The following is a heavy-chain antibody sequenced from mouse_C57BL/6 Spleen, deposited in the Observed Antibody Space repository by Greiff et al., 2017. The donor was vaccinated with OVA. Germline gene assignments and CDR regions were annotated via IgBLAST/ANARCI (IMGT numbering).Heavy chain of an antibody. D-gene: IGHD1-1*01. J-gene: IGHJ1*03. CDR1: GFSLTSYA. CDR2: IWTGGGT. V-gene: IGHV2-9-1*01. Sequence: VMLVESGPGLVAPSQSLSITCTVSGFSLTSYAISWVRQPPGKGLEWLGVIWTGGGTNYNSALKSRLSISKDNSKSQVFLKMNSLQTDDTARYYCARNEDYYGSYWYFDVWGTGTTVTVSS. CDR3: ARNEDYYGSYWYFDV.